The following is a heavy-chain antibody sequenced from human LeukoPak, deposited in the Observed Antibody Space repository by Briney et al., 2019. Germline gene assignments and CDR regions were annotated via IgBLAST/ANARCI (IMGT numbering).Heavy chain of an antibody. Sequence: GGSLRLSCAASGFTFSTYAMNWVRQAPGKGLEWVSYISTNSSNIYYADSVKGRFTISRDNAKDSLYLQMNSLRDEDTAVYYCARGGSGYGDYYYFYGMDVWGQGTTVTVSS. CDR3: ARGGSGYGDYYYFYGMDV. D-gene: IGHD3-22*01. CDR2: ISTNSSNI. J-gene: IGHJ6*02. V-gene: IGHV3-48*02. CDR1: GFTFSTYA.